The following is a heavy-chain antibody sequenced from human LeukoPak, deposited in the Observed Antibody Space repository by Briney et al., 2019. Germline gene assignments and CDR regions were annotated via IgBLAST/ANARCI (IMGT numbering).Heavy chain of an antibody. D-gene: IGHD3-22*01. J-gene: IGHJ6*03. Sequence: NLGESLKISCKGSGYSFTSYWIGWVRQMPGKGLEWMGIIYPGDSDTKYSPSFQGQVTISADKSISTAYLQWSSLKASDTAMYYCARHRHDSSGYYYSYYYYYYYMDVWGKGTTVTVSS. CDR3: ARHRHDSSGYYYSYYYYYYYMDV. CDR1: GYSFTSYW. CDR2: IYPGDSDT. V-gene: IGHV5-51*01.